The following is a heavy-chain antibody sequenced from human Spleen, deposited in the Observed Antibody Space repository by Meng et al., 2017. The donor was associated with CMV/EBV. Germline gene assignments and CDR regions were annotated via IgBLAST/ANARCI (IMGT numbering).Heavy chain of an antibody. D-gene: IGHD1-14*01. CDR3: ARSPRDNHNHGLYDY. CDR1: GYSISSGYY. J-gene: IGHJ4*02. Sequence: GSLRLSCSVSGYSISSGYYWGWIRQPPGKGLEWIGSIYHSGSTYYNPSLKNRVTISVDTANNHFSLNLNSVTAADTAVYYCARSPRDNHNHGLYDYWGQGTLVTVSS. V-gene: IGHV4-38-2*02. CDR2: IYHSGST.